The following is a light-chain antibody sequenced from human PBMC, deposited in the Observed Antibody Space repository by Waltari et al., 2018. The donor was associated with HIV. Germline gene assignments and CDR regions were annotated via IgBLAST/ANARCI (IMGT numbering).Light chain of an antibody. CDR3: QQSDSFPYT. CDR1: QSITYF. J-gene: IGKJ2*01. Sequence: DIQMTQSPSPLSASVGDTVVISCRASQSITYFLNWYQLKPGKAPALLISGASSLQSGVPSRFVGSGSRTDFTLTIKNLQPGDCATYICQQSDSFPYTFGPGTKLDI. CDR2: GAS. V-gene: IGKV1-39*01.